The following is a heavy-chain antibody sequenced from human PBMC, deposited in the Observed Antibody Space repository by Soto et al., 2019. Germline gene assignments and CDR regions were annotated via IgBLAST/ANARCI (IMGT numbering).Heavy chain of an antibody. CDR3: AHSNVLRYFDWPGGFDP. J-gene: IGHJ5*02. Sequence: QITLKESGPTLVKHTQTLTLTCTFSGFSLSTSGVGVGWIRQPPGKALEWLALIYWYDDKRYSPSLKSRLTITKDTSKNQVVLTMTNMDPVDTATYSCAHSNVLRYFDWPGGFDPWGQGTLVTVSS. D-gene: IGHD3-9*01. V-gene: IGHV2-5*01. CDR1: GFSLSTSGVG. CDR2: IYWYDDK.